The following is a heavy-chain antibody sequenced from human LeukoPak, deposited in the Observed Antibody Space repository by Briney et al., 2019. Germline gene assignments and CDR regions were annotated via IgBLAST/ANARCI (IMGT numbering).Heavy chain of an antibody. D-gene: IGHD3-22*01. Sequence: SETLSLTCTVSGGSINSYYWGWIRQPPGKGLEWIGYIYYSGSTNYNPSLKSRVTISVDTSTKQFSLKLSSVTAADTAVYYCARAAYYYDSSGYYSAAFDIWGQGTMVTVSS. CDR1: GGSINSYY. V-gene: IGHV4-59*01. CDR2: IYYSGST. J-gene: IGHJ3*02. CDR3: ARAAYYYDSSGYYSAAFDI.